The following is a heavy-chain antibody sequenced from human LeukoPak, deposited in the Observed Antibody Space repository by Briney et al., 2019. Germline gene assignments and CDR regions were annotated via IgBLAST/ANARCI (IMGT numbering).Heavy chain of an antibody. J-gene: IGHJ3*02. CDR1: GGSISSYY. D-gene: IGHD6-6*01. CDR2: IYTSGST. Sequence: SETLFLTCTVSGGSISSYYWSRIRQPAGKGLEWIGRIYTSGSTNYNPSLKSRVTISVDTSKNQFSLKLSSVTAADTAVYYCARDAAYSYSSSRFSFDIWGQGTMVTVSS. V-gene: IGHV4-4*07. CDR3: ARDAAYSYSSSRFSFDI.